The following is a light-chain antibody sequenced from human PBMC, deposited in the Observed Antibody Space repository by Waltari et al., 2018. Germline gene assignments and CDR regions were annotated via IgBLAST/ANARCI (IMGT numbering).Light chain of an antibody. V-gene: IGKV1-33*01. Sequence: DIQMTQSPSSLSVSVGDRVTITCQASQHLYNSLNWYQQKPGKAPKLLIYAASKLQTVVPSRFSGGGSGTDFTFVISNLQPEDIATYYCQQYEGLPRTFGQGTKLEMK. CDR1: QHLYNS. J-gene: IGKJ2*02. CDR3: QQYEGLPRT. CDR2: AAS.